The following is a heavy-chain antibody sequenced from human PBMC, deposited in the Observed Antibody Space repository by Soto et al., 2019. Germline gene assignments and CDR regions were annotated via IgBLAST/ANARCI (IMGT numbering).Heavy chain of an antibody. J-gene: IGHJ5*02. V-gene: IGHV4-38-2*01. Sequence: XGTLSLTCAVSGYSISSGYFWPCIRQPPGKGLEWIGNVYHTGTTYYNPSLKSRVTISVDTSKNQFSLNLNFVTAADTALYYCARVPKGGFDPWGQGTLVTVSS. CDR1: GYSISSGYF. CDR3: ARVPKGGFDP. D-gene: IGHD3-16*01. CDR2: VYHTGTT.